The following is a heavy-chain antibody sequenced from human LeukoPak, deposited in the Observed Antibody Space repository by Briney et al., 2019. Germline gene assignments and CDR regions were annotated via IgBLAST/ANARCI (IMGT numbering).Heavy chain of an antibody. D-gene: IGHD2-2*01. CDR2: IYYSGST. J-gene: IGHJ4*02. V-gene: IGHV4-39*01. Sequence: PSETLPLTCTVSGGSISSSSYYWGWIRQPPGKGLEWIGSIYYSGSTYYNPSLKSRVTISVDTSKNQFSLKLSSVTAADTAVYYCARRRCSSTSCSDYWGQGTLVTVSS. CDR3: ARRRCSSTSCSDY. CDR1: GGSISSSSYY.